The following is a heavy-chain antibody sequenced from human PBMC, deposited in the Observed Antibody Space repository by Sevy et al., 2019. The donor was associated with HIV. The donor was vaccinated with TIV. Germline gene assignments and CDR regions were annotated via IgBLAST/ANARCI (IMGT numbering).Heavy chain of an antibody. CDR3: AKTLQKLPFHPHYFDY. Sequence: GGSLRLSCAVSGFTFSSYAMSWVRQAPGKGLEWVSGISGSGGNTYYADSVKGRFTISRDVSKSTLYLQMNSLTAEDTAMFYCAKTLQKLPFHPHYFDYWGQGTLVTVSS. D-gene: IGHD2-21*02. CDR2: ISGSGGNT. J-gene: IGHJ4*02. V-gene: IGHV3-23*01. CDR1: GFTFSSYA.